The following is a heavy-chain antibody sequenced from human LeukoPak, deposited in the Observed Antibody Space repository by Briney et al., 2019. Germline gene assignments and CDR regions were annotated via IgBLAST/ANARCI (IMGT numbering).Heavy chain of an antibody. J-gene: IGHJ4*02. CDR1: GGTFSSYA. CDR3: AIERGTRIGATVDPFEY. Sequence: SVKVSCKASGGTFSSYAISWVRQAPGQGLEWMGRIIPIFDSAYYAQIFQGRVTITADKSTSTVYMDLSSLTSEDTAVYYCAIERGTRIGATVDPFEYWGQGTLVTVSS. V-gene: IGHV1-69*06. D-gene: IGHD6-13*01. CDR2: IIPIFDSA.